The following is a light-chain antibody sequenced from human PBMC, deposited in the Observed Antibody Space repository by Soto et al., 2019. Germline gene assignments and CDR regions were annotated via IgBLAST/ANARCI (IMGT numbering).Light chain of an antibody. Sequence: DIQMTQSPSTLSASVGDRVTITCRASQSISSWLAWYQQKPGKAPKLLIYKASSLESGVPSRFSDSGSGTEFTLTISRLQPDDFATYYCQQYNSYPYTFGQGTKLEIK. J-gene: IGKJ2*01. CDR1: QSISSW. V-gene: IGKV1-5*03. CDR2: KAS. CDR3: QQYNSYPYT.